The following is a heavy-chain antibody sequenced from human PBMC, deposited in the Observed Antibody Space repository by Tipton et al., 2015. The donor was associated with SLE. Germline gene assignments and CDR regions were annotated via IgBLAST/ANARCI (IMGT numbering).Heavy chain of an antibody. D-gene: IGHD6-6*01. J-gene: IGHJ4*02. CDR1: GFTFSSYA. V-gene: IGHV4-30-4*08. CDR3: ARDRGGSSPV. CDR2: IYYSGST. Sequence: LRLSCAASGFTFSSYAMSWVRQAPGKGLEWIGYIYYSGSTYYNPSLKSRVTISVDTSKNQFSLKLSSVTAADTAVYYCARDRGGSSPVWGQGTLVTVSS.